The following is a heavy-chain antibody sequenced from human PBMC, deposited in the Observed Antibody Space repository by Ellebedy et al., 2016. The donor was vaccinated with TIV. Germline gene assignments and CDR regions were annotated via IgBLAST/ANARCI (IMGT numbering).Heavy chain of an antibody. J-gene: IGHJ6*03. CDR1: GGSISSSSYY. CDR3: ARGRQTSWGRDYYYYYYMDV. CDR2: IYYSGST. D-gene: IGHD3-16*01. V-gene: IGHV4-39*07. Sequence: SETLSLTXTVSGGSISSSSYYWGWIRQPPGKGLEWIGSIYYSGSTYYNPSLKSRVTISVDTSKNQFSLKLSSVTAADTAVYYCARGRQTSWGRDYYYYYYMDVWGKGTTVTVSS.